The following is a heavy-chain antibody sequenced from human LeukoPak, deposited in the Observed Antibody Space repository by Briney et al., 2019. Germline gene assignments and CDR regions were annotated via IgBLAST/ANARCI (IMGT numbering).Heavy chain of an antibody. Sequence: ASVKVSCKASGGTFSSYAISWVRQAPGQGLEWMGGIIPIFGTANYAQKFQGRVTITADESTSTAYMELSSLRSEDTAVYYYARAMYSSSWQTQFDYWGQGTLVTVSS. D-gene: IGHD6-13*01. CDR1: GGTFSSYA. J-gene: IGHJ4*02. CDR2: IIPIFGTA. V-gene: IGHV1-69*01. CDR3: ARAMYSSSWQTQFDY.